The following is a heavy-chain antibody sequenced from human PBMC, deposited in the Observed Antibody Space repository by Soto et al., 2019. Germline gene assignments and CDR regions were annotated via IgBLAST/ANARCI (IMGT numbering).Heavy chain of an antibody. V-gene: IGHV4-39*01. J-gene: IGHJ4*02. CDR2: IYYSGST. Sequence: QLRLQESGPGLVKPSETLSISCSVSGDSLSSSRYYWGLVRQPFGKGLEWIGSIYYSGSTHYKPSLKSRVTISADTSKKQFSLKLNSVAGADTAVYYCVGIEGYDFGYWGQGTLVTVSS. CDR1: GDSLSSSRYY. D-gene: IGHD5-12*01. CDR3: VGIEGYDFGY.